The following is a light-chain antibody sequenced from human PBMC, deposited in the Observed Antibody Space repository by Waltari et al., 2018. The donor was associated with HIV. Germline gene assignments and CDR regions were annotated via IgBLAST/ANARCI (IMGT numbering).Light chain of an antibody. CDR2: GNT. V-gene: IGLV1-40*01. J-gene: IGLJ2*01. CDR3: QSYDSSLSGSEV. CDR1: NSHIGATYD. Sequence: QSVLTQPPSVSGAPGQRVTIPCPGNNSHIGATYDVHWYQQLPGTAPKPLIYGNTNRPSGVPDRFSGSKSGTSASLVITGLRAEDEADYYCQSYDSSLSGSEVFGGGTKLSVL.